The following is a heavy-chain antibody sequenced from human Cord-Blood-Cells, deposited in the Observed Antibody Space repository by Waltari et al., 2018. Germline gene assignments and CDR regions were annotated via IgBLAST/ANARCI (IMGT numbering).Heavy chain of an antibody. V-gene: IGHV1-69*01. CDR2: SIPYFGTA. CDR3: AGGGLERQGDAFDI. Sequence: QVQLVQSGAEVKKPGSSVKVSCKASGGTFSSYAISWVRQAPGQGLEWMGGSIPYFGTANHAQKFQGRVTVTADESTSTAYMEMSSLRAEDTAVYYCAGGGLERQGDAFDIWGQGTMVTVSS. CDR1: GGTFSSYA. D-gene: IGHD1-1*01. J-gene: IGHJ3*02.